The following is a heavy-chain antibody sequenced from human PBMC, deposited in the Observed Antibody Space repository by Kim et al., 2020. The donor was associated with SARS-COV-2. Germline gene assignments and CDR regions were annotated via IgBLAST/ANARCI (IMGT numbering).Heavy chain of an antibody. CDR3: ARGEARRGDFDL. CDR2: IGLAGDT. Sequence: GGSLRLSCAASGFTFSSYDFHWVRQGTGKGLEWVSGIGLAGDTYYSASVKGRFTISRENAKNSLYLQMNSLRAGDTAVYYCARGEARRGDFDLWGRGTLVTVSS. V-gene: IGHV3-13*01. CDR1: GFTFSSYD. J-gene: IGHJ2*01. D-gene: IGHD3-10*01.